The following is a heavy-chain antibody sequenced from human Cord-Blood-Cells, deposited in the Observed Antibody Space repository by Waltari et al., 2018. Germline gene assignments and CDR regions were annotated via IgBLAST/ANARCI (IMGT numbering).Heavy chain of an antibody. Sequence: QVQLVESGGGLVKPGGSLRLSCAASGFTFSDYYMSWIRTAPGKGLGWVSYISSSGSTIYYADSGKGRFTSSRDNAKNSLYLQMNSLRAEDTAVYYCARVHYDFWSAGYFDYWGQGTLVTVSS. D-gene: IGHD3-3*01. CDR2: ISSSGSTI. CDR3: ARVHYDFWSAGYFDY. CDR1: GFTFSDYY. J-gene: IGHJ4*02. V-gene: IGHV3-11*01.